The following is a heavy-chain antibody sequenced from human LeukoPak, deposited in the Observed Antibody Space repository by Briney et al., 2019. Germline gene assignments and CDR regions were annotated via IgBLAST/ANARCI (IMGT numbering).Heavy chain of an antibody. CDR2: IYYSGST. V-gene: IGHV4-59*01. CDR1: GGSISSYY. D-gene: IGHD3-22*01. CDR3: ARQIPTPKTYYYDSSGYYYFGY. Sequence: PSETLSLTCTVSGGSISSYYWSWIRQPPGKGLEWIGYIYYSGSTNYNPSLKSRVTISVDTSKNQFSLKLSSVTAADTAVYYCARQIPTPKTYYYDSSGYYYFGYWGQGTLVTVSS. J-gene: IGHJ4*02.